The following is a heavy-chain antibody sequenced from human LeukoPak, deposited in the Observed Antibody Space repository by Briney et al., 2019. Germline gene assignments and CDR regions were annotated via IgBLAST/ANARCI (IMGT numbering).Heavy chain of an antibody. CDR1: GFTFSGSG. V-gene: IGHV1-8*03. CDR2: MNPNSGNT. CDR3: AREGLDP. J-gene: IGHJ5*02. Sequence: GGSLRLSCAASGFTFSGSGMHWVRQAPGQGLEWMGYMNPNSGNTVYAQKFQGRVTITTSTSINTAYMELSSLRSEDTAVYYCAREGLDPWGQGTLVTVSS.